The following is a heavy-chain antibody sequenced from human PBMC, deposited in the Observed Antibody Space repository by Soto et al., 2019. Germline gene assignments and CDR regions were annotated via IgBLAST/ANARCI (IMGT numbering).Heavy chain of an antibody. D-gene: IGHD6-13*01. CDR3: ATYRKFFQIWGQGTKVTVSSGKKRRAIAVGGLTWFDP. CDR1: GDSITTSSYY. V-gene: IGHV4-39*07. J-gene: IGHJ5*02. Sequence: SETLSLTCTVSGDSITTSSYYWAWIRQPPGKGLEWIGSIYYGGNTYYNPSLKSRVTISVDRSKTHFFLSLTSVTAADTAVYYCATYRKFFQIWGQGTKVTVSSGKKRRAIAVGGLTWFDPWGQGTLVTVSS. CDR2: IYYGGNT.